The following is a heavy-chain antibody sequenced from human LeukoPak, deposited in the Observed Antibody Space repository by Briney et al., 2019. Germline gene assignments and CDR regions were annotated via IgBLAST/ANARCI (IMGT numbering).Heavy chain of an antibody. V-gene: IGHV1-2*02. D-gene: IGHD3-22*01. CDR3: ARVVGERYYYDSTLTNPSAFDI. Sequence: ASVKVSCKASGYTFTGYYMHWVRQAPGQGLEWMGWINPNSGGTNYAQKFQGRVTMTRDTSISTAYMELSRLRSDDTAVYYCARVVGERYYYDSTLTNPSAFDIWGQGTMVTVSP. CDR2: INPNSGGT. J-gene: IGHJ3*02. CDR1: GYTFTGYY.